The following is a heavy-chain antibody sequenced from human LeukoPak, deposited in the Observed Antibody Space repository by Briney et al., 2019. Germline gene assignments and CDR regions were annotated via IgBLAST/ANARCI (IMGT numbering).Heavy chain of an antibody. V-gene: IGHV4-38-2*02. Sequence: SETLSLTCAVSGYSISSGYYWGWIRQPPGKGLEWIGSIYHSGSTYYNPSLKSRVTISVDTSKNQFSLKLSSVTAADTAVYYCARDRWLQVDYWGQGTLVTASS. CDR1: GYSISSGYY. CDR3: ARDRWLQVDY. J-gene: IGHJ4*02. CDR2: IYHSGST. D-gene: IGHD5-24*01.